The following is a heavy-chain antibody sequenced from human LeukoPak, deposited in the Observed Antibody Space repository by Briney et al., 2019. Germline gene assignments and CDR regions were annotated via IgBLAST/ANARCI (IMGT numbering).Heavy chain of an antibody. CDR1: GFTFTRFN. CDR3: AKSRHCSGGSCYLWGSFDL. Sequence: GGSLRLSCAASGFTFTRFNMNWVRQAPGKGLELVSSITTSGTYIYYADSVKGRFTISRDNAKNSLYLQMNSLRAEDTAMYYCAKSRHCSGGSCYLWGSFDLWGRGTLVTVSS. CDR2: ITTSGTYI. V-gene: IGHV3-21*04. D-gene: IGHD2-15*01. J-gene: IGHJ2*01.